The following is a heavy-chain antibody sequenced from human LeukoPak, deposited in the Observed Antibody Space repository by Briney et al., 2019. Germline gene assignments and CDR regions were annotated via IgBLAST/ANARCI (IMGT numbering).Heavy chain of an antibody. CDR1: GFTFSSYA. CDR2: ISGSGGSK. V-gene: IGHV3-23*01. CDR3: AKLTSASGAYGVDV. J-gene: IGHJ6*02. Sequence: GGSLRLSCAASGFTFSSYAMNWVRQAPGKGLEWVSTISGSGGSKHYADSVEGRFTISRDNSKNTVYLQMNSLRAEDTAIYYCAKLTSASGAYGVDVWGQGTTVAVSS. D-gene: IGHD3-10*01.